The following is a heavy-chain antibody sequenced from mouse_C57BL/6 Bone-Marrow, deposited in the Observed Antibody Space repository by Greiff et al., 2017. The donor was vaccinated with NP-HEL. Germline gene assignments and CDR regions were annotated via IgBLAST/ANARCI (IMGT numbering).Heavy chain of an antibody. CDR1: GYTFTEYT. CDR2: FYPGGGSI. D-gene: IGHD2-5*01. CDR3: ARHEDAYSNYFLFDY. Sequence: QVQLQQSGAELVKPGASVKLSCKASGYTFTEYTIYWVKQRSGQGLEWIGWFYPGGGSIKYTEKFKDKATLTADNSSSTVYLELSRLTSEDSAVYFCARHEDAYSNYFLFDYWGQGTTLTVSS. V-gene: IGHV1-62-2*01. J-gene: IGHJ2*01.